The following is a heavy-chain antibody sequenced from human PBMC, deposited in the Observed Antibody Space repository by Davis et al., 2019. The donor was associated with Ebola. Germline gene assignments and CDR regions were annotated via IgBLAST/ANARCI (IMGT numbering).Heavy chain of an antibody. Sequence: GSLRLSCTVSGGSISSSSYYWGWIRQPPGKGLEWIGSIYYSGSTNYNPSLKSRVTISVDTSKNQFSLKLSSVTAADTAVYYCARVPSGDYGLDVWGQGTTVTVSS. CDR2: IYYSGST. J-gene: IGHJ6*02. CDR3: ARVPSGDYGLDV. CDR1: GGSISSSSYY. V-gene: IGHV4-39*07. D-gene: IGHD2-15*01.